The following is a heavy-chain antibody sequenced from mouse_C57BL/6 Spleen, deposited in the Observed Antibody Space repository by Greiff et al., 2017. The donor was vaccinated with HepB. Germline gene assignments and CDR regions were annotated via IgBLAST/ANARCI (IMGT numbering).Heavy chain of an antibody. CDR2: IDPSDSYT. CDR1: GYTFTSYW. D-gene: IGHD2-5*01. CDR3: ARWGYSNYGIDY. J-gene: IGHJ2*01. V-gene: IGHV1-50*01. Sequence: QVQLQQPGAELVKPGASVKLSCKASGYTFTSYWMQWVKQRPGQGLEWIGEIDPSDSYTNYNQKFKGKATLTVDTSSSTAYMQLSSLTSEDSAVYYCARWGYSNYGIDYWGQGTTLTVSS.